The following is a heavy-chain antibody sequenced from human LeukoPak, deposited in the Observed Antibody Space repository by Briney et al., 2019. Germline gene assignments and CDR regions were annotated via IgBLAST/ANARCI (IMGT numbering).Heavy chain of an antibody. V-gene: IGHV3-30*02. CDR3: VHGGLYYLDY. CDR2: IRYDGSNK. J-gene: IGHJ4*02. CDR1: GFTFSSYG. D-gene: IGHD3-10*01. Sequence: GGSLRLSCAASGFTFSSYGMHWVRQAPGKGLEWVAFIRYDGSNKYYADSVKGRFTISRDNSKNTVYLQMNSLRAEDTAVYYCVHGGLYYLDYWGQGTLVTVSS.